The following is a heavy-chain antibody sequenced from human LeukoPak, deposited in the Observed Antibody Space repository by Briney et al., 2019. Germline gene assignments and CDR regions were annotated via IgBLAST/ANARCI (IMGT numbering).Heavy chain of an antibody. CDR2: IIPIFGTA. CDR3: ARTTTVTDLLLDY. Sequence: AASVKVSCKASGGTFSSYASSWVRQAPGQGLEWMGGIIPIFGTANYAQKFQGRVTITADESTSTAYMELSSLRSEDTAVYYCARTTTVTDLLLDYWGQGTLVTVSS. V-gene: IGHV1-69*13. D-gene: IGHD4-17*01. J-gene: IGHJ4*02. CDR1: GGTFSSYA.